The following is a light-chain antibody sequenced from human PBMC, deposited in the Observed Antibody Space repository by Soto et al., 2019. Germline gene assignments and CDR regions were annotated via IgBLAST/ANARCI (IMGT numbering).Light chain of an antibody. J-gene: IGKJ4*01. Sequence: EIVMTQFPATLSGSPGERVTLSCRASQSVGINLAWYQQKPGQAPRLLLHGVSTRAPGIPDRFSGSGSGTEFTLTICGLRSEDSASYYCQKYYDWPLVFGGGTRVEIK. CDR1: QSVGIN. CDR3: QKYYDWPLV. CDR2: GVS. V-gene: IGKV3-15*01.